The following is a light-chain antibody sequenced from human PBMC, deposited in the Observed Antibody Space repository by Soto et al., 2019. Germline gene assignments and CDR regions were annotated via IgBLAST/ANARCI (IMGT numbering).Light chain of an antibody. CDR1: QILYNW. CDR2: GAS. CDR3: QHYNSYFPWM. Sequence: DHQMTQSPSNLCASVLDSVTITYRASQILYNWLAWYQQQPGKAPKLLISGASRLEGGVPSRFSGSGSGTEFTLTISNLQPDDFATYYGQHYNSYFPWMFGQGTKVDIK. V-gene: IGKV1-5*01. J-gene: IGKJ1*01.